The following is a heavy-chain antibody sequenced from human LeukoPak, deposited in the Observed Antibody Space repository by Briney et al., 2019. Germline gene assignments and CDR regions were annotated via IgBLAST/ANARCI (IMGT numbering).Heavy chain of an antibody. CDR3: ARRVGATNFDY. D-gene: IGHD1-26*01. CDR1: GGSISSYY. J-gene: IGHJ4*02. Sequence: MASETLSLTCTVSGGSISSYYWSWIRQPPGKGLEWIGYIYYSGSTNYNPSLKSRVTISVDTSKNQFSLKLSSVTAADTAVYYCARRVGATNFDYWGQGTLVTVSS. V-gene: IGHV4-59*08. CDR2: IYYSGST.